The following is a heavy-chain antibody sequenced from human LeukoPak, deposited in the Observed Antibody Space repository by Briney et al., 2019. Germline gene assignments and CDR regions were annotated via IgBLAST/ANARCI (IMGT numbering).Heavy chain of an antibody. CDR2: INPNSGGT. CDR1: GYTFTGYY. CDR3: AKYVIAARLGWFDP. V-gene: IGHV1-2*02. D-gene: IGHD6-6*01. J-gene: IGHJ5*02. Sequence: ASVKVSCKTSGYTFTGYYMHWVRQAPGQGLEWMGWINPNSGGTNYAQKFQGRVTMTRDTSISTAYMELSRLRSDDTAVYYCAKYVIAARLGWFDPWGQGTLVTVSS.